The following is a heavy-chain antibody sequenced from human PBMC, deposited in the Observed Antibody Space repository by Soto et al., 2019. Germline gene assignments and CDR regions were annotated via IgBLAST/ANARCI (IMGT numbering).Heavy chain of an antibody. CDR1: GGTFSSYA. CDR3: ARVYESFSYWYFDL. D-gene: IGHD3-22*01. CDR2: FIPIFGTA. V-gene: IGHV1-69*13. J-gene: IGHJ2*01. Sequence: SVKVSCKASGGTFSSYAISWVRQAPGQGLEWMGGFIPIFGTANYAQKFQGRVTITADESTSTAYMELSSLRSEDTAVYYFARVYESFSYWYFDLWGRGTLVTVSS.